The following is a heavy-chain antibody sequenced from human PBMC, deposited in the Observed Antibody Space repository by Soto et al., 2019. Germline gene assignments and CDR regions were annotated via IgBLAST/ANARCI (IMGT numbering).Heavy chain of an antibody. Sequence: QVQLVESGGGVVQPGRSLRLSCAASGFTSSSYAMHWVRQAPGKGLEWVAVISYDGSNKYYADSVKGRFTISRDNSKNTLYLQMNSLRAEDTAVYYCARDCEDIVLMVYAYYGMDVWGQGTTVTVSS. CDR3: ARDCEDIVLMVYAYYGMDV. D-gene: IGHD2-8*01. CDR2: ISYDGSNK. V-gene: IGHV3-30-3*01. J-gene: IGHJ6*02. CDR1: GFTSSSYA.